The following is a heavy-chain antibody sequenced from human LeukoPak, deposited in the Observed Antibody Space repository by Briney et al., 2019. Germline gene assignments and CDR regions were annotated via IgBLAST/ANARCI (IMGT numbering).Heavy chain of an antibody. CDR1: GGTFSSYA. V-gene: IGHV1-69*01. CDR3: ARSYYYGSGSYPHDAFDI. J-gene: IGHJ3*02. CDR2: XXXIFGTA. D-gene: IGHD3-10*01. Sequence: GSSVKVSCKASGGTFSSYAISWVRQAPGQGLXXXXXXXXIFGTANYAQKFQGRVTITADESTSTAYMELSSLRSEDTAVYYCARSYYYGSGSYPHDAFDIWGQGTMVTVSS.